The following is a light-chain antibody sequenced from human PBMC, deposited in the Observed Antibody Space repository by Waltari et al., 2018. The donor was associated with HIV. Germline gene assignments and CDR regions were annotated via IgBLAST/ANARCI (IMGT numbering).Light chain of an antibody. CDR3: SSYTSSSTVV. J-gene: IGLJ2*01. V-gene: IGLV2-14*03. CDR1: SSYVGTYNY. Sequence: QSVLTQPPSVSGSPGQSITISCTGTSSYVGTYNYVSWYQQHPGKAPKLMVYDVSNRPSGVSNRFSGSKSANTASLTISGLQAEDEADYYCSSYTSSSTVVFGGGTKLTVL. CDR2: DVS.